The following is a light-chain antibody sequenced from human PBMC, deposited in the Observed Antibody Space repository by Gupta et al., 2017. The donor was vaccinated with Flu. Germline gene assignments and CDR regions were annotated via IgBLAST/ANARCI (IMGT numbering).Light chain of an antibody. Sequence: QSVLIQPPSASGTPGQTVSISCSGSSSSIGRNPVSWYQHLPGTAPRLLLYSDYQRPSGVPDRFSGSKSGASASLVISGLHSEDEADYYCAAWDDSLKVWVFGGGTKLTVL. CDR3: AAWDDSLKVWV. CDR2: SDY. CDR1: SSSIGRNP. V-gene: IGLV1-44*01. J-gene: IGLJ3*02.